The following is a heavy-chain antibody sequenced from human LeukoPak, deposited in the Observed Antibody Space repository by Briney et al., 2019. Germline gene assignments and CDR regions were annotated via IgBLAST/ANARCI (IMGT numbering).Heavy chain of an antibody. D-gene: IGHD2-2*01. J-gene: IGHJ4*02. CDR1: GFTFSSYA. V-gene: IGHV3-7*01. Sequence: GGSLRLSCAASGFTFSSYAMSWVRQAPGKGLEWVANIKQDGSEKYYVDSVKGRFTIPRDNAKNSLYLQMNSLRAEDTAVYYCARNLPAADYWGQGTLVTVSS. CDR3: ARNLPAADY. CDR2: IKQDGSEK.